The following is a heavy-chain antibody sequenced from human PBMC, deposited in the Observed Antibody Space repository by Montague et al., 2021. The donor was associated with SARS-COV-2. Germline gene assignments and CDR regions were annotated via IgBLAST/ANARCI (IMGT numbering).Heavy chain of an antibody. CDR2: IYYSGXT. V-gene: IGHV4-61*01. CDR1: GGSVSSGSYY. J-gene: IGHJ1*01. Sequence: SETLSLTCTVSGGSVSSGSYYWSWIRQPPGKGLEWIGYIYYSGXTXYXXXXKXRVTISVDTSKNQFSLKLSSVTAADTAVYYCARDGMGYYDSSGYYRGFQHWGQGTPVTVSS. CDR3: ARDGMGYYDSSGYYRGFQH. D-gene: IGHD3-22*01.